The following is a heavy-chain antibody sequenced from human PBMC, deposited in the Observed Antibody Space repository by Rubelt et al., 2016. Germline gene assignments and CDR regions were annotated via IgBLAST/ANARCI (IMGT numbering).Heavy chain of an antibody. J-gene: IGHJ6*03. CDR2: INHSGDT. V-gene: IGHV4-34*01. CDR1: GGSLSGYY. Sequence: QVQLQQWGAGLLKPSETLSLTCAVYGGSLSGYYWSWVRQSPGEGLEWIGEINHSGDTNYNPSLKSRVIISVYTSQNQFSLRMNSVTAADTAVYYCARSNPLLPATTPPYYYCDIDVWGKGTTVTVSS. CDR3: ARSNPLLPATTPPYYYCDIDV. D-gene: IGHD2-2*01.